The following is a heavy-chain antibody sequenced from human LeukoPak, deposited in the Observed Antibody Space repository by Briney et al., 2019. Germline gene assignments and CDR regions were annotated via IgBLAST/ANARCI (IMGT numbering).Heavy chain of an antibody. CDR3: AKTYYYGSGSYLDYYYYYMDV. J-gene: IGHJ6*03. V-gene: IGHV1-69*13. Sequence: ASVKVSCKASGGTFSSCAISWVRQAPGQGLEWMGGIIPIFGTANYAQKFQGRVTITADESTSTAYMELSSLRSEDTAVYYCAKTYYYGSGSYLDYYYYYMDVWGKGTTVTVSS. CDR2: IIPIFGTA. CDR1: GGTFSSCA. D-gene: IGHD3-10*01.